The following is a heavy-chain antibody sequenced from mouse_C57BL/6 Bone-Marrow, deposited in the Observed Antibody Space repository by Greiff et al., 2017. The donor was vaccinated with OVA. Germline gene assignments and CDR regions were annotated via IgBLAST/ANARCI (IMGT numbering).Heavy chain of an antibody. J-gene: IGHJ2*01. CDR1: GFTFSSYG. D-gene: IGHD3-2*02. CDR2: ISSGGSYT. Sequence: EVQLKESGGDLVKPGGSLKLSCAASGFTFSSYGMSWVRQTPDKRLEWVATISSGGSYTYYPDSVKGRFTISRDNAKNTLYLQMSSLKSEDTAMYYCARRGQLRNYFDYWGQGTTLTVSS. V-gene: IGHV5-6*01. CDR3: ARRGQLRNYFDY.